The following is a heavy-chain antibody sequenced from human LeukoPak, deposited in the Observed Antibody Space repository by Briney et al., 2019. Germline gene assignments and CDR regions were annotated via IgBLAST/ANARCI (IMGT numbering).Heavy chain of an antibody. CDR3: ATSKYSGNHPLDY. D-gene: IGHD1-26*01. CDR1: GYTFTDSY. CDR2: VDPENGEI. Sequence: ASVKVSCKASGYTFTDSYMHGVQQAPGKGLEWMGRVDPENGEIVYAEKFQGRVTITADTSTDTAYMELGSLRSEDTAVYYCATSKYSGNHPLDYWGQGNLVSVSA. V-gene: IGHV1-69-2*01. J-gene: IGHJ4*02.